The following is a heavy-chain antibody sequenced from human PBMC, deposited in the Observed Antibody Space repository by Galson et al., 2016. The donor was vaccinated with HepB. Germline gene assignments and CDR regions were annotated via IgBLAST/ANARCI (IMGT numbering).Heavy chain of an antibody. J-gene: IGHJ2*01. Sequence: SVKVSCKASGGTFSNYALSWVRQAPGQGLERMGGLIPVFGTPKYAQNFQGRVTITADESTTTSYMELSSLRSEDTAVYYCASRGRGSSGWYWYFSLWGRGTLVTVSS. CDR3: ASRGRGSSGWYWYFSL. CDR2: LIPVFGTP. CDR1: GGTFSNYA. V-gene: IGHV1-69*13. D-gene: IGHD6-19*01.